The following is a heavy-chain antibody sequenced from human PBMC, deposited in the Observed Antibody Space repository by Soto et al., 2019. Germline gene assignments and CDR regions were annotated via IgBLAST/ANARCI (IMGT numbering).Heavy chain of an antibody. CDR2: ISSSSSTI. J-gene: IGHJ5*02. CDR1: GFTFSSYS. D-gene: IGHD3-22*01. CDR3: AREYYYDSSGYLNWFEP. Sequence: GGSLRLSCAASGFTFSSYSMNWVRQAPGKGLEWVSYISSSSSTIYYADSVKGRFTISRDNAKNSLYLQMNSLRAEDTAVYYCAREYYYDSSGYLNWFEPWGQGTLVTVSS. V-gene: IGHV3-48*01.